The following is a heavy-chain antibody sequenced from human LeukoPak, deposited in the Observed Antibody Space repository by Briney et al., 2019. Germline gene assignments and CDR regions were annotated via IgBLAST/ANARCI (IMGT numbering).Heavy chain of an antibody. CDR3: ARAITYYYDSSGYSLFDY. CDR1: GFXFSSYS. Sequence: PGGSLRLSCAASGFXFSSYSINWVRQAPGKGLEWVSSISSSSSYIYYADSVKGRFTISRDNAKNSLYLQMNSLRAEDTAVYYCARAITYYYDSSGYSLFDYWGQGTLVTVSS. J-gene: IGHJ4*02. D-gene: IGHD3-22*01. V-gene: IGHV3-21*01. CDR2: ISSSSSYI.